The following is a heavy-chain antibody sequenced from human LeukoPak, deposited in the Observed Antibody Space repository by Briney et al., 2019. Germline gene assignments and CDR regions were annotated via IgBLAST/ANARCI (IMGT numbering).Heavy chain of an antibody. Sequence: GGSLRLSCAASGFTFSDYYMSWVRQAPGKGLEWVSVIYSGGSTYYADSVKGRFTISRDNSKNTLYLQMNSLRAEDTAVYYCARDLRGSGSYGAFDIWGQGTMVTVSS. CDR3: ARDLRGSGSYGAFDI. CDR1: GFTFSDYY. J-gene: IGHJ3*02. V-gene: IGHV3-53*01. D-gene: IGHD3-10*01. CDR2: IYSGGST.